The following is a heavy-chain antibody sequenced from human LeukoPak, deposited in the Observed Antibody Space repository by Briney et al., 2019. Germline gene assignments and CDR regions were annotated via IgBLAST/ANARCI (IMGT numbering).Heavy chain of an antibody. J-gene: IGHJ4*02. Sequence: SETLSLTCTVSGGSISSSSYYWGWIRQPPGKGLEWIGSIYYSGSTYYNPSLKSRVTISVDTSKNQFSLKLGSVTAADTAVYYCARVSGTPRGYFDYWGQGTLVTVSS. D-gene: IGHD3-10*01. V-gene: IGHV4-39*07. CDR2: IYYSGST. CDR1: GGSISSSSYY. CDR3: ARVSGTPRGYFDY.